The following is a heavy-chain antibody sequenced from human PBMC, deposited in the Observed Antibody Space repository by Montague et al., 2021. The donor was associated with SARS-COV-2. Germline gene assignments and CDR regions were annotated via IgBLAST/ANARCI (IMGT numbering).Heavy chain of an antibody. D-gene: IGHD5-18*01. Sequence: SETLSLTCVVYGGSFSGYYWSWFRQPPGKGLEWIGEINHSGSTNYNPSLKSRVTISVDTSKKQFSLRLNSVTAADTAVYYCAGGGGYSYGALDYWGQGTLVTVSS. J-gene: IGHJ4*02. CDR1: GGSFSGYY. V-gene: IGHV4-34*01. CDR3: AGGGGYSYGALDY. CDR2: INHSGST.